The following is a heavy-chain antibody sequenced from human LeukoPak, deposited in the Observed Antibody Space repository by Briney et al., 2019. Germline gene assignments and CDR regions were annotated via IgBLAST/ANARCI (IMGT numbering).Heavy chain of an antibody. V-gene: IGHV1-69*06. D-gene: IGHD5-12*01. CDR3: ARGYSGYTNGDYYYYYMDV. J-gene: IGHJ6*03. CDR2: IIPIFGTT. CDR1: GGTFSSYA. Sequence: SVKVSCKASGGTFSSYAFSWVRQAPGQGLEWMGGIIPIFGTTKKAQKFQGRVTITADKSTSTAYMELSSLRSEDTAVYYCARGYSGYTNGDYYYYYMDVWGKGTTVTVSS.